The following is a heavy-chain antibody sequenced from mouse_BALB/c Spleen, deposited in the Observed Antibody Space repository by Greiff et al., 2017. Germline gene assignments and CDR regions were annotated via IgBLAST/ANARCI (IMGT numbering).Heavy chain of an antibody. CDR1: GYTFTSYV. V-gene: IGHV1-14*01. CDR3: ARRMSYVDY. J-gene: IGHJ2*01. Sequence: VHVKQSGPELVKPGASVKMSCKASGYTFTSYVMHWVKQKPGQGLEWIGYINPYNDGTKYNEKFKGKATLTSDKSSSTAYMELSSLTSEDAAVYYCARRMSYVDYWGQGTTLTVSA. D-gene: IGHD1-1*01. CDR2: INPYNDGT.